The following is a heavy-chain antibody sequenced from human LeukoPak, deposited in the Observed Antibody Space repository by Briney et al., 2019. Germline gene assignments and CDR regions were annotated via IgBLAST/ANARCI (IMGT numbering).Heavy chain of an antibody. V-gene: IGHV3-48*03. CDR1: GFTFSSYE. CDR3: ARAREANDY. CDR2: ISSSGSTI. D-gene: IGHD1-26*01. J-gene: IGHJ4*02. Sequence: GGSLRLSCAASGFTFSSYEMNWVRQAPGKGLEWVSYISSSGSTIYYADSVNGRFTISRDNLKNSLYLQMNSLRAEDKAVYDCARAREANDYWGQGTLVTVSS.